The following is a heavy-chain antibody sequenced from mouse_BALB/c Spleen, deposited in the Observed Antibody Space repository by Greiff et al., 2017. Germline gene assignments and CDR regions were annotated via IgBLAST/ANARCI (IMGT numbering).Heavy chain of an antibody. J-gene: IGHJ4*01. CDR1: GFTFSDYY. V-gene: IGHV5-4*02. D-gene: IGHD2-4*01. CDR2: ISDGGSYT. CDR3: ARDLDDYDEIYAMDY. Sequence: EVQLVESGGGLVKPGGSLKLSCAASGFTFSDYYMYWVRQTPEKRLEWVATISDGGSYTYYPDSVKGRFTISRDNAKNNLYLQMSSLKSEDTAMYYCARDLDDYDEIYAMDYWGQGTSVTVSS.